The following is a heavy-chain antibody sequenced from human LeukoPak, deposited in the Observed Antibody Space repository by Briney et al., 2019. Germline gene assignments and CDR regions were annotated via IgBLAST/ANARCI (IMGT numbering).Heavy chain of an antibody. Sequence: GGSLRLSCAASGFIFRNYDMHWVRQATGKGLEWVSAIGTIDDTYYAGSVKGRFTISREDANDSFYLQLNSLTAGDTAVYYCAREAFGPGRYYHLDVWGKGTTVTVSS. V-gene: IGHV3-13*01. CDR1: GFIFRNYD. CDR3: AREAFGPGRYYHLDV. J-gene: IGHJ6*03. D-gene: IGHD3-10*01. CDR2: IGTIDDT.